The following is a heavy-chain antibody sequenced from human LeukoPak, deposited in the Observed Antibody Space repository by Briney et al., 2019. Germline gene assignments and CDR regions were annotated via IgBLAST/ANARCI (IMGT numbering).Heavy chain of an antibody. CDR1: GYTFTGYY. Sequence: ASVKVSCKASGYTFTGYYMHWVRQAPGQGLEWMGWINPNSGGTNYAQKFQGRVTMTRDTSISTAYMELSRLRSDDTAVYYCAGDFIVPGVLSLWFEPWGQGTLVTVSS. CDR3: AGDFIVPGVLSLWFEP. D-gene: IGHD3-10*01. J-gene: IGHJ5*01. CDR2: INPNSGGT. V-gene: IGHV1-2*02.